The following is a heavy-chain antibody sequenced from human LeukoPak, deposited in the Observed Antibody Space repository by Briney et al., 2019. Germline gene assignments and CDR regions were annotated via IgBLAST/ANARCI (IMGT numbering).Heavy chain of an antibody. J-gene: IGHJ5*02. Sequence: GGSLRLSCAASGFTFSSYAMSWVRQAPGKGLEWVSAISGSGGSTYYADSVKGRFTISRDNSKNMLYLQMNSLRAEDTAVYYCAKYGSGSQSNWFDPWGQGTLVTVSS. CDR2: ISGSGGST. CDR3: AKYGSGSQSNWFDP. D-gene: IGHD3-10*01. CDR1: GFTFSSYA. V-gene: IGHV3-23*01.